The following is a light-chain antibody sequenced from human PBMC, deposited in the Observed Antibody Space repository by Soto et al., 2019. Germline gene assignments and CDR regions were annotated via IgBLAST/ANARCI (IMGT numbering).Light chain of an antibody. J-gene: IGLJ1*01. Sequence: QSGLTQPPSASGTPGQTVIISCSGSRSDIGSNSVNWYQHLPGTAPKLLIYNNNQRPSGAPDRFSGSKSGTSASLAISGPQSEDEADDYCAAWDDSLTGPVFGTGTKVTVL. V-gene: IGLV1-44*01. CDR1: RSDIGSNS. CDR3: AAWDDSLTGPV. CDR2: NNN.